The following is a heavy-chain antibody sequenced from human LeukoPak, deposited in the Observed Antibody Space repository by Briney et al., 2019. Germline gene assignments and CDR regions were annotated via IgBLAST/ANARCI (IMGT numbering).Heavy chain of an antibody. V-gene: IGHV1-8*01. CDR3: ARAGATYDYYYMDV. J-gene: IGHJ6*03. CDR1: GYTFTSYD. Sequence: ASVKVSCKASGYTFTSYDINWVRQATGQGLEWVGWMNPNSGNTGYAQKFQGRVTMTRNTSISTAYMELSSLRSEDTAVYYCARAGATYDYYYMDVWGKGTTVTVSS. CDR2: MNPNSGNT.